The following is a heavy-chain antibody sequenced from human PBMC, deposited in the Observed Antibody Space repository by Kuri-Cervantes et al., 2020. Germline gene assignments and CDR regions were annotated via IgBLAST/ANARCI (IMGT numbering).Heavy chain of an antibody. D-gene: IGHD3-22*01. CDR3: ASGDYYDSSGYPA. J-gene: IGHJ5*02. CDR2: INSDGSST. V-gene: IGHV3-74*01. CDR1: GFTFSDYY. Sequence: GESLKISCAASGFTFSDYYMSWIRQAPGKGLEWVSRINSDGSSTSYADSVKGRFTISRDNAKNTLYLQMNSLRAEDTAVYYCASGDYYDSSGYPAWGQGTLVTVSS.